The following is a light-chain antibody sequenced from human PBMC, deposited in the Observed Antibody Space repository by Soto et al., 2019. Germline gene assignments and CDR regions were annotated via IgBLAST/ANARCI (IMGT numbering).Light chain of an antibody. Sequence: EIVLTQSPGTLSLSPGERATLSCRASQSVSNNYLAWYQQKPCQAPRLLIYGASNRATGIPARFSGSGSGTDFTLTISSLEPEDFAVYYCQQRSNWPTITFGQGTRLEIK. CDR1: QSVSNNY. V-gene: IGKV3-11*01. J-gene: IGKJ5*01. CDR3: QQRSNWPTIT. CDR2: GAS.